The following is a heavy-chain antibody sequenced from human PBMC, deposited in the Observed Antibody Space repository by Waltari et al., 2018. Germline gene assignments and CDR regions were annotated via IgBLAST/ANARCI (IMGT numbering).Heavy chain of an antibody. CDR2: ITYAGST. Sequence: EVQLLESGGDWVQPGGSLRVSCASSKLALNNFGVGWIRQAPGKGLEWVSSITYAGSTYYADSVKGRFTISRDTSANTVSLQMNSLRAEDTAVYYCAKRGQLLEFDSWGQGTLVTVSS. CDR1: KLALNNFG. V-gene: IGHV3-23*01. J-gene: IGHJ4*02. CDR3: AKRGQLLEFDS. D-gene: IGHD6-13*01.